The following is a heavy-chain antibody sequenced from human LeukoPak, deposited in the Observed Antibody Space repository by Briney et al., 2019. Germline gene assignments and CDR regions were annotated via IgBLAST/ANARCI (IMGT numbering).Heavy chain of an antibody. CDR1: GGSIGSYY. CDR3: ARHHSSSFFDY. Sequence: PSETLSLTCTVSGGSIGSYYWSWIRQPPGKGPEWIGYIYTSGSTNYNPSLKSRVTISVDTSKNQFSLKLSSVTAADTAVYYCARHHSSSFFDYWGQGTLVTVSS. CDR2: IYTSGST. V-gene: IGHV4-4*09. J-gene: IGHJ4*02. D-gene: IGHD6-13*01.